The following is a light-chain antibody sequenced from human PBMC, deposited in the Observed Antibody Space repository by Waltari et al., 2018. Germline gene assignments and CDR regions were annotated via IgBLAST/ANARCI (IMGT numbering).Light chain of an antibody. Sequence: DIVMTQSPDSLAVSLGEGATINCKSSQSVLYSSNNKNYLAWSQQKPGQPPKLLIYWASTRESGVPDRFSGSGSETDFTLTISSLQAEDVAVYYCQQYYSSLPYTFGQGTKLEIK. CDR3: QQYYSSLPYT. J-gene: IGKJ2*01. CDR2: WAS. V-gene: IGKV4-1*01. CDR1: QSVLYSSNNKNY.